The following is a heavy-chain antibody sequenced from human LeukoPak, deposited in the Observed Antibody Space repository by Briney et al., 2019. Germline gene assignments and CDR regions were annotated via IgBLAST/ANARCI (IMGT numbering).Heavy chain of an antibody. CDR2: IYYSGST. CDR1: GYSISSGYY. V-gene: IGHV4-38-2*02. CDR3: ARDFYDSSGYLAY. J-gene: IGHJ4*02. D-gene: IGHD3-22*01. Sequence: PSETLSLTCTVSGYSISSGYYWGWIRQPPGKGLEWIGSIYYSGSTYYNPSLKSRVTISVDTSKNRFSLKLSSVTAADTAVYYCARDFYDSSGYLAYWGQGTLVTVSS.